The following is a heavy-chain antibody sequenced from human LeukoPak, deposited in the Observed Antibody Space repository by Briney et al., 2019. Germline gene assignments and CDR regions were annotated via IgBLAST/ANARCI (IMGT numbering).Heavy chain of an antibody. CDR3: ARDTRQQQNWFDP. Sequence: SVKVSCKASGGTFSSYAISWVRQAPGQGLEWMGGIIPIFGTADYAQKFQGRVTITADESTSTAYMELSSLRSEGTAVYYCARDTRQQQNWFDPWGQGTLVTVSS. V-gene: IGHV1-69*13. CDR2: IIPIFGTA. CDR1: GGTFSSYA. D-gene: IGHD6-13*01. J-gene: IGHJ5*02.